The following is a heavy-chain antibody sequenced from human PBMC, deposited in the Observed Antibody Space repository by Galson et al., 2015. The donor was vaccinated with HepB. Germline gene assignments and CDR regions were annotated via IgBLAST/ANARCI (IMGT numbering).Heavy chain of an antibody. J-gene: IGHJ4*02. CDR2: ISSTSSYI. D-gene: IGHD6-13*01. CDR3: ARDFPSLVHSSSWYWDY. V-gene: IGHV3-21*01. CDR1: GFTFSSYS. Sequence: SLRLSCAASGFTFSSYSMNWVRQAPGKGLEWVSSISSTSSYIYYADSVRGRFTISRDNAKNSVYLQMNSLRADDTAVYYCARDFPSLVHSSSWYWDYWGQGTLVTVSS.